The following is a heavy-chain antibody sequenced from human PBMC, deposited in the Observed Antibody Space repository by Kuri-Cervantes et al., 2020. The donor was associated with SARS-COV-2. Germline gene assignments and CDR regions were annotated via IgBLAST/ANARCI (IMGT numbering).Heavy chain of an antibody. J-gene: IGHJ6*02. Sequence: GGSLRLSCAASGFTFSSYEMNWVRQAPGKGLEWVSYISSSGSTIYYADSVKGRFTISRDNAKNSLYLQMNSLRAEDTAVYYCARGQNPVFLEWLSQPHNYYYYGMDVWGQGTTVTVSS. CDR3: ARGQNPVFLEWLSQPHNYYYYGMDV. V-gene: IGHV3-48*03. CDR2: ISSSGSTI. CDR1: GFTFSSYE. D-gene: IGHD3-3*01.